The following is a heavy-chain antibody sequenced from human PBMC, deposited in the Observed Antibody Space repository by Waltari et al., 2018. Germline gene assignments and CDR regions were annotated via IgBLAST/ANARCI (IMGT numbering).Heavy chain of an antibody. V-gene: IGHV1-69*13. D-gene: IGHD6-19*01. J-gene: IGHJ6*02. CDR2: IIPIFGTA. CDR1: GGTFSSYA. Sequence: QVQLVQSGAEVKKPGSSVKVSCKASGGTFSSYAISWVRQAPGQGLEWMGGIIPIFGTANYAQKFQGRVTITADESTSTAYMELSSLRSEDTAVYYCASSPLDSTAVAGYYGMDVWGQGTTVTVSS. CDR3: ASSPLDSTAVAGYYGMDV.